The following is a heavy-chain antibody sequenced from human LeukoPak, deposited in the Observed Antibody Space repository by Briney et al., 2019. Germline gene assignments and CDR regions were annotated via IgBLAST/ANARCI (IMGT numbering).Heavy chain of an antibody. CDR1: GGSISSSSYY. CDR3: AREVGRYCSGGSCYDGWFDP. D-gene: IGHD2-15*01. V-gene: IGHV4-39*07. J-gene: IGHJ5*02. CDR2: IYYSGST. Sequence: SETLSLTCTVSGGSISSSSYYWGWIRQPPGKGLEWIGSIYYSGSTYYNPSLKSRVTISVDTSKNQFSLKLSSVTAADTAVYYCAREVGRYCSGGSCYDGWFDPWGQGTLVTVSS.